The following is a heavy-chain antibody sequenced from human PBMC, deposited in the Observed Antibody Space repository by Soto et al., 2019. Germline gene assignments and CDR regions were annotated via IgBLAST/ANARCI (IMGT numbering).Heavy chain of an antibody. V-gene: IGHV1-24*01. J-gene: IGHJ6*02. CDR3: ETPRGNWNYNYYYYGMDV. D-gene: IGHD1-7*01. CDR1: GYTLTELS. Sequence: ASVKVSCKVSGYTLTELSMHWVRQAPGKGLEWMGGFDPEDGETIYAQKFQGRVTMTEDTSTDTAYMELSSLRSEDTAVYYCETPRGNWNYNYYYYGMDVWGQGTTVTVSS. CDR2: FDPEDGET.